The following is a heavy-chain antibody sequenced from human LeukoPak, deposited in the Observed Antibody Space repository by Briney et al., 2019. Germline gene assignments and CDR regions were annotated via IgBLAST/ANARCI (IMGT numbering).Heavy chain of an antibody. V-gene: IGHV3-30-3*01. J-gene: IGHJ6*02. CDR2: ISYDGSNK. CDR1: GFTFSSYA. Sequence: PGRSLRLSCAASGFTFSSYAMHWVRQAPGKGLEWVAVISYDGSNKYYADSVKGRFTISRDNSKNTLYLQMNSLRAGDTAVYYCAREAGYSGYDTADYYYGMDVWGQGTTVTVSS. CDR3: AREAGYSGYDTADYYYGMDV. D-gene: IGHD5-12*01.